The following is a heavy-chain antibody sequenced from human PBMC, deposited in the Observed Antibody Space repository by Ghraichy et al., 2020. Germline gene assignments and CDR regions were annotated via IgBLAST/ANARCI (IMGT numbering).Heavy chain of an antibody. V-gene: IGHV4-39*01. CDR3: ARHPNPAYYPDSSGYDC. CDR1: GGSISSSSYY. D-gene: IGHD3-22*01. CDR2: THYRGST. Sequence: SETLSLTCTVSGGSISSSSYYWGWIRQPPGKGLEWIGTTHYRGSTYYNPSLKSRVTMSVDTSKNHFSLKVTSVTAADTAVYYCARHPNPAYYPDSSGYDCWGQGILVTVSS. J-gene: IGHJ4*02.